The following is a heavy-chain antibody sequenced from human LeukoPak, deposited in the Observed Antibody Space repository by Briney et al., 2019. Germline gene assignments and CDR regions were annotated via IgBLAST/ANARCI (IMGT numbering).Heavy chain of an antibody. CDR1: GFTFSSYG. CDR3: AKAYSSSWYELYAFDI. J-gene: IGHJ3*02. D-gene: IGHD6-13*01. CDR2: ISYDGSNK. V-gene: IGHV3-30*18. Sequence: GGSLRLSCAASGFTFSSYGMHWVRQAPGKGLEWVAVISYDGSNKYYADSVKGRFTISRDNSKNTLYLQMNSLRDEDTAVYYCAKAYSSSWYELYAFDIWGQGTMVTVSS.